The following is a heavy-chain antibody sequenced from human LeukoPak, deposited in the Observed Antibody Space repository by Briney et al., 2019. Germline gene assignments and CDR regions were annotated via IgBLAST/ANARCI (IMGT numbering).Heavy chain of an antibody. J-gene: IGHJ4*02. V-gene: IGHV3-30*02. CDR3: AKDLFPDSRSWPPLFAY. Sequence: GGSLRLSCAASGVTFSSYGMHWGRQAPGKGLEGGAVIWDGGSNKYYADSVKGRVTISRDNSTNTLYMQMNSLRDEDTPVYYCAKDLFPDSRSWPPLFAYWGQGNLVTASS. CDR1: GVTFSSYG. CDR2: IWDGGSNK. D-gene: IGHD6-13*01.